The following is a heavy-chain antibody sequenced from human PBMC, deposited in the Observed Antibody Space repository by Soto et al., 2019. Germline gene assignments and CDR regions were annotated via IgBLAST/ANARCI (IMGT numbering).Heavy chain of an antibody. D-gene: IGHD6-19*01. J-gene: IGHJ6*03. CDR2: ISAYNGNT. Sequence: QDQLVQSGVEVKKPGASVKVSCKASGYSFTNYGITWVRQAPGQGFEWMGWISAYNGNTNYAQKFQGRVTLTTDASTSTAYFELRSLRSDDTAVYYCARDRGVAPPVAGNTHYYYSMDVWCKGTTVTVSS. CDR1: GYSFTNYG. CDR3: ARDRGVAPPVAGNTHYYYSMDV. V-gene: IGHV1-18*01.